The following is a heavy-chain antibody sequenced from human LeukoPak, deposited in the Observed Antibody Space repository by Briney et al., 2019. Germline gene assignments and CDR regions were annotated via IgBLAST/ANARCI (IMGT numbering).Heavy chain of an antibody. J-gene: IGHJ3*02. Sequence: PSETLSLTXTVSGGSISSYYWSWIRQPAGKGLEWIGRIYTSGSTNYNPSLKSRVTMSVDTSKNQFSLKLSSVTAADTAVYYCALGYSSSWYGHDAFDIWGQGTMVTVSS. V-gene: IGHV4-4*07. D-gene: IGHD6-13*01. CDR1: GGSISSYY. CDR3: ALGYSSSWYGHDAFDI. CDR2: IYTSGST.